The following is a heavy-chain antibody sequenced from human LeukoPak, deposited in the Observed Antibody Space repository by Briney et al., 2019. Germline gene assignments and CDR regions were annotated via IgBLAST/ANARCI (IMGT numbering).Heavy chain of an antibody. CDR3: ARAKPKNMVRGLIMRRECRYYFDY. CDR2: ISPSGGIT. Sequence: PGGTLRLSCAASGFTFSSHGMNWVRQAPGKGLEWVSGISPSGGITYYTDSVKGRFTISRDNSKSTLYIQMNSLRAEDTAVYYCARAKPKNMVRGLIMRRECRYYFDYWGQGTLVTVSS. J-gene: IGHJ4*02. CDR1: GFTFSSHG. V-gene: IGHV3-23*01. D-gene: IGHD3-10*01.